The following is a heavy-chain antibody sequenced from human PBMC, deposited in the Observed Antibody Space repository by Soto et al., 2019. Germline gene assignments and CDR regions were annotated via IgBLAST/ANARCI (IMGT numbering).Heavy chain of an antibody. D-gene: IGHD5-12*01. CDR1: GFTFSGYS. Sequence: KPGGSLRLSCAASGFTFSGYSMNWVRQAPGKGLEWVSSISSSSSYIYYADSVKGRFTISRDNAKNSLYLQMNSLRAEDTAVYYCARDGKGYSGYDGSDYWGQGTLVTVSS. V-gene: IGHV3-21*01. J-gene: IGHJ4*02. CDR3: ARDGKGYSGYDGSDY. CDR2: ISSSSSYI.